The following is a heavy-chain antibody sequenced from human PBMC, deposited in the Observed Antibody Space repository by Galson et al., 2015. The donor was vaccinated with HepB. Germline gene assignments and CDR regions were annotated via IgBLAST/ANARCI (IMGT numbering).Heavy chain of an antibody. CDR1: GYTFTSYA. CDR2: INTNTGNP. J-gene: IGHJ6*02. Sequence: SVKVSCKASGYTFTSYAMNWVRQAPGQGLEWMGWINTNTGNPTYAQGFTGRFVFSLDTSVSTAYLQISSLKAEDTAVYYCARDSTPSNFDWLFLYYYYYGMDVWGQGTTVTVSS. D-gene: IGHD3-9*01. V-gene: IGHV7-4-1*02. CDR3: ARDSTPSNFDWLFLYYYYYGMDV.